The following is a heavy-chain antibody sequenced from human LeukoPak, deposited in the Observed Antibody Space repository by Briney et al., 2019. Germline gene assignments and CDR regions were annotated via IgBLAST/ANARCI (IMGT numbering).Heavy chain of an antibody. V-gene: IGHV4-34*01. J-gene: IGHJ4*02. CDR3: ARGASNGGHRDFSFDY. D-gene: IGHD4-23*01. Sequence: SETLSLTCAVYGGSFSGYYWSWIRQPPGKGLEWIGEINHSGSTNHNPSLKSRVTISVDTSKNQFSLKLSSVTAADTAVYYCARGASNGGHRDFSFDYWGQGTLVTVSS. CDR1: GGSFSGYY. CDR2: INHSGST.